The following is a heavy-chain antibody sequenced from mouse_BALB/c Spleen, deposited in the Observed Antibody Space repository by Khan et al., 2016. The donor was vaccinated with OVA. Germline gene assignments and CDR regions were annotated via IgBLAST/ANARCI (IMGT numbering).Heavy chain of an antibody. CDR2: IWSGGST. CDR3: ARHSYRYDVTY. D-gene: IGHD2-12*01. J-gene: IGHJ3*01. Sequence: QVQLKQSGPGLVQPSQSLSITCTVSGFSLTTYGIHWVRQSPGKGLEWLGVIWSGGSTDYNAPFISRLSISQDNSKSQVFFKMNSLQADDTAIYYCARHSYRYDVTYWGQGTLVTVSA. CDR1: GFSLTTYG. V-gene: IGHV2-2*01.